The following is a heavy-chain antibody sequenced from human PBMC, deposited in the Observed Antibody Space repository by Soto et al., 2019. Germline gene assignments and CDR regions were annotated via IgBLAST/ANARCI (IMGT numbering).Heavy chain of an antibody. D-gene: IGHD2-2*01. CDR1: GFTFSSYW. CDR3: ARDRPIVVVPAAMFDY. Sequence: GGSLRLSCAASGFTFSSYWMSWVRQAPGKGLEWVANIKQDGSEKYYVDSVKGRFTISRDNAKNSLYLQMNSLRAEDTAVYYCARDRPIVVVPAAMFDYWGQGTLVTVSS. V-gene: IGHV3-7*05. J-gene: IGHJ4*02. CDR2: IKQDGSEK.